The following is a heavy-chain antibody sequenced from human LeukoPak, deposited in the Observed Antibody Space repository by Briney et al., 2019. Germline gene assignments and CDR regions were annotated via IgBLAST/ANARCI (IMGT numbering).Heavy chain of an antibody. Sequence: GESLKISCKGSGYTFTNYCIGWVRQMSGKGLEWMGIICPADSDTRYSPSFQGQVTISADKSTSTAYLQWSSLKASDTAMYYCARHNRDVGELLWIDYWGQGTLVTVSS. CDR3: ARHNRDVGELLWIDY. D-gene: IGHD2-15*01. V-gene: IGHV5-51*01. CDR2: ICPADSDT. J-gene: IGHJ4*02. CDR1: GYTFTNYC.